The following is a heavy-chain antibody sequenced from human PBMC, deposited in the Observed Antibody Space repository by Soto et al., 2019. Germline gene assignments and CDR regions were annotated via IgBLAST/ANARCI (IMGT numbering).Heavy chain of an antibody. D-gene: IGHD2-8*01. J-gene: IGHJ6*02. CDR3: ATERGHCTNGGCYFYGMDV. CDR2: FDPEDGET. V-gene: IGHV1-24*01. CDR1: GYTLTELS. Sequence: QVQLVQSGAEVKKPGASVKVSCKVSGYTLTELSMHWVRQAPGKGLEWMGGFDPEDGETIYAQKFQGRVTMTEDTXXDXAXXELSSLRSEDTAVYYCATERGHCTNGGCYFYGMDVWGQGTTVTVSS.